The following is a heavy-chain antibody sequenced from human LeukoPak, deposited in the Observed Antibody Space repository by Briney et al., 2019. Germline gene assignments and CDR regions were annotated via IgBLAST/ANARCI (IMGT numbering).Heavy chain of an antibody. Sequence: GGSLRLSCAASGFTFSSYSMNWVRQAPGKGLEWVSSISSSSSYIYYADSVKGRFTISRDNAKNSLYLQMNSLRAEDTAVYYCASVVVVPAAGIGASDAFDIWGQGTMVTVSS. CDR1: GFTFSSYS. V-gene: IGHV3-21*01. J-gene: IGHJ3*02. CDR2: ISSSSSYI. CDR3: ASVVVVPAAGIGASDAFDI. D-gene: IGHD2-2*01.